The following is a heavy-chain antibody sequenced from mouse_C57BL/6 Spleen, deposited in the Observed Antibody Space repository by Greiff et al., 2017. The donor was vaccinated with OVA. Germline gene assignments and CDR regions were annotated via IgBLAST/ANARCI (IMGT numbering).Heavy chain of an antibody. J-gene: IGHJ3*01. D-gene: IGHD2-1*01. Sequence: VKLQESGAELARPGASVKLSCKASGYTFTSYGISWVKQRTGQGLEWIGEIYPRSGNTYYNEKFKGKATLTADKSSSTAYMELRSLTSEDSAVYFCAREEDGILFAYWGQGTLVTVSA. CDR3: AREEDGILFAY. CDR1: GYTFTSYG. CDR2: IYPRSGNT. V-gene: IGHV1-81*01.